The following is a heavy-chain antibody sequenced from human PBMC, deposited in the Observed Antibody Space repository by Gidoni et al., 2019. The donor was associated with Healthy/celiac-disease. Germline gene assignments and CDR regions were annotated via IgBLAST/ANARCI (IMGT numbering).Heavy chain of an antibody. CDR1: GFTFDDYA. Sequence: EVQLVESGGGLVQPGGSLRLSCAASGFTFDDYAMHWVRQAPGKGLEWVSGISWNSGSIGYADSVKGRFTISRDNAKNSLYLQMNSLRAEDTALYYCANLASSGYYRKDDAFDIWGQGTMVTVSS. V-gene: IGHV3-9*01. CDR3: ANLASSGYYRKDDAFDI. D-gene: IGHD3-22*01. CDR2: ISWNSGSI. J-gene: IGHJ3*02.